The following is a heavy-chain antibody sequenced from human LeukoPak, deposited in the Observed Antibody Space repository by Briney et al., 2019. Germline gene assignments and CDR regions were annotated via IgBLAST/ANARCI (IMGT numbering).Heavy chain of an antibody. CDR1: GGSFSGYY. CDR3: ARVRYYYGSGSYYQALTYYYYGMDV. D-gene: IGHD3-10*01. J-gene: IGHJ6*02. CDR2: INHSGST. Sequence: SSETLSLTCAVYGGSFSGYYWSWIRQPPGKGLEWIGEINHSGSTNYNPSLKSRVTISVDTSKNRFSLKLSSVTAADTAVYYCARVRYYYGSGSYYQALTYYYYGMDVWGQGTTVTVSS. V-gene: IGHV4-34*01.